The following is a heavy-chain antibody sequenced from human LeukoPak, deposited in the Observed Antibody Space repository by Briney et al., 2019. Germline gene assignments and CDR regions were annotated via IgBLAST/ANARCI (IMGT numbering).Heavy chain of an antibody. CDR3: ARQALDGTGNYFDP. D-gene: IGHD1-1*01. J-gene: IGHJ5*02. CDR2: IYTSGIT. V-gene: IGHV4-4*09. CDR1: SGSISGHY. Sequence: SETLSLTCTVSSGSISGHYWSWIRQSPGRGRECIVNIYTSGITKYDPSLNSRVTISIDTSKNRFSLKVTSMTAADTAIYYCARQALDGTGNYFDPWGRGILVTVSS.